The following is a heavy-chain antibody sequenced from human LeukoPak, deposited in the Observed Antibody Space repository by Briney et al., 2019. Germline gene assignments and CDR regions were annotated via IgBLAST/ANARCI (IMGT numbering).Heavy chain of an antibody. CDR2: ISYDESNK. CDR3: AKDHSGSYYPNWFDP. J-gene: IGHJ5*02. V-gene: IGHV3-30*04. CDR1: GFTLSRFA. D-gene: IGHD3-10*01. Sequence: PGGSLRLSCTSSGFTLSRFAMHWVRQAPGKGLEWVAVISYDESNKYYADSVKGRFTISRDNSKNTLYLQMNSLRAEDTAVYYCAKDHSGSYYPNWFDPWGQGTRVTVSS.